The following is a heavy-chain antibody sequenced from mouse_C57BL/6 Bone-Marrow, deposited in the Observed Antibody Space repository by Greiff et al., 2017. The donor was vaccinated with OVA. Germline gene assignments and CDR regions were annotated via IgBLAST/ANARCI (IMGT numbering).Heavy chain of an antibody. CDR2: ISDGGSYT. Sequence: DVMLVESGGGLVKPGGSLKLSCAASGFTFSSYAMSWVRQTPEKRLEWVATISDGGSYTYYPDNVKGRFTISRDNAKNNLYLQMSHLKSEDTAMYYCARGEIPMVYWGQGTSVTVSS. V-gene: IGHV5-4*03. J-gene: IGHJ4*01. CDR1: GFTFSSYA. CDR3: ARGEIPMVY.